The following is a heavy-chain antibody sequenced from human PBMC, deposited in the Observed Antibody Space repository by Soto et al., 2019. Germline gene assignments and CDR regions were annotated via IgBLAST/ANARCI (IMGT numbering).Heavy chain of an antibody. CDR2: MNPNSGNT. J-gene: IGHJ6*02. CDR1: GYTFTSYD. Sequence: QVQLVQSGAEVKKPGASVKVSCKASGYTFTSYDINWVRQATGQGLEWMGWMNPNSGNTGYAQKFQGRVNMTSNTSERTVYMEQRDVRSQYTAAYCFARGEDDRQLFARRSDGMDVWGQGTTVIVSS. CDR3: ARGEDDRQLFARRSDGMDV. D-gene: IGHD6-13*01. V-gene: IGHV1-8*01.